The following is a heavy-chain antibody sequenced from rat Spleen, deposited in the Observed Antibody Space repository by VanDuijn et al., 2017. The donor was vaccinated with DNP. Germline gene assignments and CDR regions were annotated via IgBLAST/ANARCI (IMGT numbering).Heavy chain of an antibody. CDR3: ARQGNNVGYFDF. V-gene: IGHV5S10*01. CDR1: GFTFSDYH. Sequence: EVQLVESGGDLVQPGRSLKLSCAASGFTFSDYHMAWVRQAPKKGLEWVATIFYDDTRTYYRDSVKGRFSISRDYAKSSLYLQMDSLRSEETATYYCARQGNNVGYFDFWGPGTMVTVSS. D-gene: IGHD1-10*01. CDR2: IFYDDTRT. J-gene: IGHJ1*01.